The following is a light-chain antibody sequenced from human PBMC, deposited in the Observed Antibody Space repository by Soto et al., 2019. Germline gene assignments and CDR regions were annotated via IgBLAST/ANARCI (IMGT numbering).Light chain of an antibody. V-gene: IGLV2-14*03. J-gene: IGLJ1*01. CDR1: SSDVGGYNY. Sequence: QSVLTQPASVSGSPGQSLTNSCTGTSSDVGGYNYVSWYQHHPGKAPKLMIYDVNNRPSGVSNRFFGSKSGNTASLTISGLQAEDEADYYCSSYSSSSLYVFGTATKLTVL. CDR3: SSYSSSSLYV. CDR2: DVN.